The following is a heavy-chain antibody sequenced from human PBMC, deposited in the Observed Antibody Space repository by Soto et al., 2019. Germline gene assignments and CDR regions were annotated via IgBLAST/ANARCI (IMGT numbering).Heavy chain of an antibody. V-gene: IGHV3-33*01. CDR3: VRKGQHLELDY. J-gene: IGHJ4*02. Sequence: QVQLVESGGGVVQPGRSLRLSCAASGFTFSSHGMHWVRQAPGKGLEWVAVIWYDGSNKYYADSVKGRFTISRDNSKNMLYIQMNSLRAEDTAVYYCVRKGQHLELDYWGQGTLVTVSS. CDR2: IWYDGSNK. D-gene: IGHD6-13*01. CDR1: GFTFSSHG.